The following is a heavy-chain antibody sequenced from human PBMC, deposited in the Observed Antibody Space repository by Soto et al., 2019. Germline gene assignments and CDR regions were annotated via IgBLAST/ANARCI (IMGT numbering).Heavy chain of an antibody. D-gene: IGHD2-15*01. CDR3: AKRATTVPTPGNYFDC. Sequence: LRLSCVASGFSFSDYSMTWVRQGPGRGLEWVATLTRTGTTFYADSVKGRFTISRDNSRNTLSLQMYSLRAEDTARYYCAKRATTVPTPGNYFDCWGQGTLGTVSS. V-gene: IGHV3-23*01. CDR1: GFSFSDYS. CDR2: LTRTGTT. J-gene: IGHJ4*02.